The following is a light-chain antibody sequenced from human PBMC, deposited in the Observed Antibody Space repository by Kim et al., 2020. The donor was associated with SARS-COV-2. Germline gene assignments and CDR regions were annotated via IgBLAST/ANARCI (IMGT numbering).Light chain of an antibody. V-gene: IGLV3-19*01. J-gene: IGLJ1*01. CDR1: SLRSYY. CDR3: CSQDSSGDHYV. CDR2: DQS. Sequence: SSELTQDPTVSVALGQTVRITCQGDSLRSYYASWYQQKPGQAPLLVIYDQSTRPSGIPDRFSGSRSGDTASLTITGAQAEDEADYYCCSQDSSGDHYVFGGGTHLTFL.